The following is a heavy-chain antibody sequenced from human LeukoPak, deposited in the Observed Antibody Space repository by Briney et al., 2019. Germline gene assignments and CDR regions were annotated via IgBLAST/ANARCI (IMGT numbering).Heavy chain of an antibody. CDR3: ARDPYGSGFNWFDS. J-gene: IGHJ5*01. V-gene: IGHV4-4*02. CDR1: GGSISSSNW. D-gene: IGHD3-10*01. Sequence: PSETLSLTCAVSGGSISSSNWWSWVRQPPGKGLEWIGEIYHSGSTNYNPSLKSRVTISVDKSKNQFSLKLSSMTAADTAVYYCARDPYGSGFNWFDSWGQGTLVTVSS. CDR2: IYHSGST.